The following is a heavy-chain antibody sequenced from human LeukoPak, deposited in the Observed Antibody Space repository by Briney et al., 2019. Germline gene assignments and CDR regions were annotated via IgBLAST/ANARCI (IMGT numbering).Heavy chain of an antibody. Sequence: PSETLSLTCAVYGGSFSGYHWSWIRQPPGKGLEWIGEINHSGSTNYNPSLKSRVTISVDTSKNQFSLKLSSVTAADTAVYYCARGRSWEPDYWGQGTLVTVSS. CDR1: GGSFSGYH. CDR3: ARGRSWEPDY. CDR2: INHSGST. J-gene: IGHJ4*02. D-gene: IGHD1-26*01. V-gene: IGHV4-34*01.